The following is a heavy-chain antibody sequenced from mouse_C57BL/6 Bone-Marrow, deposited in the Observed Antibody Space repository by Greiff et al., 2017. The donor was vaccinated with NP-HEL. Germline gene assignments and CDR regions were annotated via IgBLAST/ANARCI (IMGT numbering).Heavy chain of an antibody. CDR1: GYTFTSSW. V-gene: IGHV1-50*01. Sequence: QVQLQQPGAELVKPGASVKLSCKASGYTFTSSWMQWVKQRPGQGLEWIGEIDPSASYTNYNQKFKGKATLTVDTSSSTAYMHLSSLTSEESAVYYCERKDYWGEGTPLTVSS. CDR3: ERKDY. CDR2: IDPSASYT. J-gene: IGHJ2*01.